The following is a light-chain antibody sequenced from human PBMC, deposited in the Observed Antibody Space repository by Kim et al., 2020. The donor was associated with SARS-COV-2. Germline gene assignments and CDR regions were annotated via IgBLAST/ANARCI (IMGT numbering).Light chain of an antibody. CDR3: LNT. V-gene: IGKV1-33*01. J-gene: IGKJ4*01. CDR1: QDISNY. CDR2: DAS. Sequence: DIQMTQSPSSLSASVGDRVTITCQASQDISNYLNWYQQKPGKAPKLLIYDASNLETGVPSRFSGSGSGTDFTFTISSLQPEDIATYYSLNTFGGGTKVDIK.